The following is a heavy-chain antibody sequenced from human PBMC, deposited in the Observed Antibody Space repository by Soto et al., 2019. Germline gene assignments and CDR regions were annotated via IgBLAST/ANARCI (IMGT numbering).Heavy chain of an antibody. Sequence: GGSLRLSCAASGFTFSSYAMSWVRQVPGKGLDWVSTIIGSGDSTFYADSVKGRFTISRDNSNNTVYLQMNSLRAEDTAVYYCAKEQTPYVPYGMDVWGQGTTVTVSS. V-gene: IGHV3-23*01. CDR1: GFTFSSYA. J-gene: IGHJ6*02. D-gene: IGHD3-16*01. CDR2: IIGSGDST. CDR3: AKEQTPYVPYGMDV.